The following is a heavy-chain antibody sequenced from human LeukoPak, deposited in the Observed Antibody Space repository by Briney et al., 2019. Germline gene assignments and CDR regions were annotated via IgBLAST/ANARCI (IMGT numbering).Heavy chain of an antibody. D-gene: IGHD2-21*01. Sequence: SETLSLTCTVSSGFISSYYWSWIRQPAGKGLEWIVRIYPSGNTNYSPPLNSRTTISLETSRNQCSLELTSVASADTAGYYCARDSANVFPDYWGQGPLVPVS. V-gene: IGHV4-4*07. J-gene: IGHJ4*02. CDR3: ARDSANVFPDY. CDR2: IYPSGNT. CDR1: SGFISSYY.